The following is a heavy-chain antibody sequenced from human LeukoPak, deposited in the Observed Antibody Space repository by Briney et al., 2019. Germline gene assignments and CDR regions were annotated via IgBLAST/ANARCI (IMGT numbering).Heavy chain of an antibody. CDR3: AKGPNYDILTGWRKTYNGFDV. CDR2: IRNDGSNK. V-gene: IGHV3-30*02. J-gene: IGHJ3*01. CDR1: GFTFSSYG. D-gene: IGHD3-9*01. Sequence: GGSLRLSCAASGFTFSSYGMHWVRQAPGKGLEWVAFIRNDGSNKYYADSVKGRFTISRDNSKNMVYLQMNSLSAEDTAVYYCAKGPNYDILTGWRKTYNGFDVWGQGTMVTVSS.